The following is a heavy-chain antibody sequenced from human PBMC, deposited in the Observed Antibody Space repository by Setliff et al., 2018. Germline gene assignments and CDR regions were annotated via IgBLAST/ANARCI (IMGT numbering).Heavy chain of an antibody. CDR3: VRDDADNYDAFDN. Sequence: HPGESLKISCVVSGFSFSRHWMSWVRQAPGKGLEWVADIKQDGSTKYYLDSVKGRFTISRDNAKRSLYLQMNGLRADDTGVYYCVRDDADNYDAFDNWGQGTLVTVSS. D-gene: IGHD3-22*01. V-gene: IGHV3-7*01. J-gene: IGHJ3*02. CDR2: IKQDGSTK. CDR1: GFSFSRHW.